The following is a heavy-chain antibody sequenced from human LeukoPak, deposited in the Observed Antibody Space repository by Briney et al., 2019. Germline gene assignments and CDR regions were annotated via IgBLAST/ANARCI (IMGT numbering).Heavy chain of an antibody. CDR3: ASLHCSTVSCYLDF. J-gene: IGHJ4*02. Sequence: PSETLSLTCTVSGGSISSCTYYWGWIRQPPGKGLEWIGSIYYAGSPYYNPSLKSRVTLSVDTSKKQFSLRLSSVTAADSAVYYCASLHCSTVSCYLDFWGEGTLVTVSS. V-gene: IGHV4-39*01. CDR2: IYYAGSP. D-gene: IGHD2-2*01. CDR1: GGSISSCTYY.